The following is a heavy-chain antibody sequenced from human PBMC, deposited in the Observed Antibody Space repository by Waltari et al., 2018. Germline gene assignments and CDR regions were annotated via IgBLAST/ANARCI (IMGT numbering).Heavy chain of an antibody. V-gene: IGHV4-34*01. CDR1: GGSFSGYS. J-gene: IGHJ4*02. CDR3: SRVGGYSSGSPLFYY. D-gene: IGHD3-10*01. CDR2: INHSVST. Sequence: QVQLQQWGEGLLKPSETLSLTCAVYGGSFSGYSWSWIRQPPGQGLELIGEINHSVSTNYNASLKSRVTISLDTSKNQFSLKLRSVTAADTAVYYFSRVGGYSSGSPLFYYWGRGTLVTVSS.